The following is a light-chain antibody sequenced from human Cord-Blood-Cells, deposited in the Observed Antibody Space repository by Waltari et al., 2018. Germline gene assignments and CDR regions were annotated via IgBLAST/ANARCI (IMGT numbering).Light chain of an antibody. J-gene: IGKJ4*01. Sequence: DIQMTQSPSSLSASVGDRVTITCRASQSISSYLNLYQQKPGKAPKLLIYAASSLQSGVPARFSGSGSGTDFTLTISSLQPEDFAPYYCQQSYSTPLTFRGGTTVQFK. CDR1: QSISSY. CDR2: AAS. V-gene: IGKV1-39*01. CDR3: QQSYSTPLT.